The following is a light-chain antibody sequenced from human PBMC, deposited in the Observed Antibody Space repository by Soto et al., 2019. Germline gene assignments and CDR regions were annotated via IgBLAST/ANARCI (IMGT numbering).Light chain of an antibody. CDR1: QSISSY. V-gene: IGKV1-39*01. CDR2: AAS. J-gene: IGKJ4*01. CDR3: QQSYSTPLT. Sequence: DIQMTQSPSSLSASVGDRVTITCRASQSISSYLNWYQQKPGKAPNLLIYAASSLQSGVPSRSSGSGSGTDFTLTISSLQPEDFATYYCQQSYSTPLTFGGGTKVEIK.